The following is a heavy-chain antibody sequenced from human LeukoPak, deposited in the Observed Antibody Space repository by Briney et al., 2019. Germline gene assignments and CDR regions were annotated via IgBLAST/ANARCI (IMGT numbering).Heavy chain of an antibody. CDR3: ARDQGGSSSTYYGMDV. V-gene: IGHV3-48*02. Sequence: GGSLRLSCAASGFTFSSYSMNWVRQAPGKGLELVSYSSSSSSTIYYADSVKGRFTISRDNAKNSLYLQMNSLRDEDTAVYYCARDQGGSSSTYYGMDVWGQGTTVTVS. J-gene: IGHJ6*02. CDR1: GFTFSSYS. CDR2: SSSSSSTI. D-gene: IGHD6-6*01.